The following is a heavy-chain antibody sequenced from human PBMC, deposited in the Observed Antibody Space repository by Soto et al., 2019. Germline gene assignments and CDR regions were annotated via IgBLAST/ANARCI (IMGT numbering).Heavy chain of an antibody. V-gene: IGHV3-13*01. Sequence: EVQLVESGGGLVQPGGSLRLSCEASGFTFRNYDMHWVRQGTGKGLEWVSTTFTGGSTHYADSVKGRFSISRDNSKNTVYLQMNNLRVEDTAVYYCAKKPPSSIQGWAFGMDVWGQGTTVSVSS. D-gene: IGHD1-26*01. J-gene: IGHJ6*02. CDR2: TFTGGST. CDR3: AKKPPSSIQGWAFGMDV. CDR1: GFTFRNYD.